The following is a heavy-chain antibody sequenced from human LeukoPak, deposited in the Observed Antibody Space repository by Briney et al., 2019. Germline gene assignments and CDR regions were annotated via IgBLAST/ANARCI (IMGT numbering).Heavy chain of an antibody. D-gene: IGHD3-10*01. J-gene: IGHJ2*01. V-gene: IGHV3-53*01. CDR1: GFTFSSYW. CDR2: LYSGGDI. Sequence: GGSLRLSCAASGFTFSSYWMSWVRQAPGKGLEWVSILYSGGDIYYADSVKGRFTISRDNSRNTLYLQMNTLRVEDSAVYYCARDRAPPTSWYFDLWGRGTLVTVSS. CDR3: ARDRAPPTSWYFDL.